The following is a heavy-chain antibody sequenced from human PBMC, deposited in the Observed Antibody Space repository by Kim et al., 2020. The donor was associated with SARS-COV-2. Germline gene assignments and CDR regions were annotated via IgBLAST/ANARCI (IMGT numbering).Heavy chain of an antibody. CDR1: GFTFGSYG. CDR2: ISYNGGSK. D-gene: IGHD3-22*01. Sequence: GGSLRLSCVASGFTFGSYGMAWVRQAPGKGLEWVAAISYNGGSKTSADFVKGVKGRFTISRDNSKNTLFLQMNSLGGGDTAIYYCAKESSAFYTDYWGQGTLVTVSS. J-gene: IGHJ4*02. CDR3: AKESSAFYTDY. V-gene: IGHV3-23*01.